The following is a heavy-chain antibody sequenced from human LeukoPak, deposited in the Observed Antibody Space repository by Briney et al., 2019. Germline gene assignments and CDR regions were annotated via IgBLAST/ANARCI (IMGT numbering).Heavy chain of an antibody. Sequence: SETLSLTCTVSGGSISSYYWSWIRQPAGKGLEWIGRIYTSGSTNYNPSLKSRVTISVDTSKNQFSLKLSSVTAADTAVYYCARVPIAVAGPVWWASGGGAFDIWGQGTMVTVSS. CDR2: IYTSGST. CDR1: GGSISSYY. J-gene: IGHJ3*02. V-gene: IGHV4-4*07. CDR3: ARVPIAVAGPVWWASGGGAFDI. D-gene: IGHD6-19*01.